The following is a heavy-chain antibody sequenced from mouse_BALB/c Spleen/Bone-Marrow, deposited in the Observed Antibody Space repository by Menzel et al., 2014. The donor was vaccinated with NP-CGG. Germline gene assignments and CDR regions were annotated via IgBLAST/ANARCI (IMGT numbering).Heavy chain of an antibody. V-gene: IGHV5-6-3*01. D-gene: IGHD2-4*01. CDR3: ARGNDYDYDGAWFVY. CDR1: GFTFSSYG. Sequence: EVQVVESGGGLAQPGGSLKLSCAASGFTFSSYGVSWVRQTPDKRLELVATINSNGGSTYYPDSVEGRFTISRDNAKNTLYLQMSSLKSEDTAMYYCARGNDYDYDGAWFVYWGQGTLVTVSA. J-gene: IGHJ3*01. CDR2: INSNGGST.